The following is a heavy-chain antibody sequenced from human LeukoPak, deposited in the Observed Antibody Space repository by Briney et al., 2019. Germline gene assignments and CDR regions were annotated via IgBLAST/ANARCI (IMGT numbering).Heavy chain of an antibody. J-gene: IGHJ3*02. CDR3: AKVLASGYDSRWAFDI. D-gene: IGHD5-12*01. CDR2: IRYDGSNK. CDR1: GFPFSSYA. Sequence: GGSLRLSCAASGFPFSSYAMHWVRQAPGKGLEWVAFIRYDGSNKYYADSVKGRFTISRDNSKNTLYLQMNSLRAEDTAVYYCAKVLASGYDSRWAFDIWGQGTMVTVSS. V-gene: IGHV3-30*02.